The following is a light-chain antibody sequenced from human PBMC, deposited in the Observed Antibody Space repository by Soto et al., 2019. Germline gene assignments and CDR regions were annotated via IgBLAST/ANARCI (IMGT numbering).Light chain of an antibody. Sequence: DIQMTQSPSTLSASVGDRGTITCRASQSISSWLAWYQQKPGKAPNLLIYKASTLESGVPSRFSGSGSGTEFTLTISSLQPDDFATYYCQQYNSYSRTFGQGTKVDI. V-gene: IGKV1-5*03. CDR2: KAS. CDR3: QQYNSYSRT. J-gene: IGKJ1*01. CDR1: QSISSW.